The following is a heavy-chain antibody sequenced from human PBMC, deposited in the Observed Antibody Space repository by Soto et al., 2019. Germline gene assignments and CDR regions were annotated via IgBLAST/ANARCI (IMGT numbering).Heavy chain of an antibody. Sequence: SETLSLTCSVSGGSVSSSSYYWGWIRQPPGKGLEWIGNIYYSGSTYYNPSLKSRVTISVDTSKNQFSLKLSSVTAADTAVYYCANLLRGVIRTLNWFDPWGQGTLVTVSS. CDR3: ANLLRGVIRTLNWFDP. CDR2: IYYSGST. V-gene: IGHV4-39*01. J-gene: IGHJ5*02. D-gene: IGHD3-10*01. CDR1: GGSVSSSSYY.